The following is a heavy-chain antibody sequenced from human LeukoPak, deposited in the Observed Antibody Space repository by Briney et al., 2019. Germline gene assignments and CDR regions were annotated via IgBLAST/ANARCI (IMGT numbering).Heavy chain of an antibody. CDR1: GGSMRSSDYY. Sequence: SQTLSLTCSVSGGSMRSSDYYWAWIRQPPGKGLERIGNVFYNGRAHYNPALKSRVTISVDTSKNQFSLKLSSVTAADTAVYYCARLGSPQGYGGNKAFDIWGHGTMVTVSS. CDR3: ARLGSPQGYGGNKAFDI. D-gene: IGHD4-23*01. V-gene: IGHV4-39*07. CDR2: VFYNGRA. J-gene: IGHJ3*02.